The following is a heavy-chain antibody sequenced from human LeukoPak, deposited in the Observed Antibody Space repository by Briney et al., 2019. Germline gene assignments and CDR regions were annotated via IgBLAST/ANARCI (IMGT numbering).Heavy chain of an antibody. CDR2: ISGRDEST. CDR1: GLTFSNHA. V-gene: IGHV3-23*01. J-gene: IGHJ4*02. D-gene: IGHD1-1*01. CDR3: AKVTGTTNY. Sequence: PGGSLRLSCAVSGLTFSNHALSWVRQAPGKGLEWVSAISGRDESTYYADSAKGRFTISRDNSKSTLYLQMSSLRAEDTAVYHCAKVTGTTNYWGQGTLVTVSS.